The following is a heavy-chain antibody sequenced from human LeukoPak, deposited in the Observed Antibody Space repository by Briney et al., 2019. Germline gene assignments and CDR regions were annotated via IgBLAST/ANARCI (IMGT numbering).Heavy chain of an antibody. J-gene: IGHJ4*02. CDR3: ARDLFMIADY. D-gene: IGHD3-22*01. V-gene: IGHV3-23*01. CDR2: ISGGGGTI. CDR1: GFTFSTYA. Sequence: GGSLRLSCAASGFTFSTYAMSWVRQAPGKGLEWVSVISGGGGTIYYADSVKGRFTISRDNSKNTLYLQMNSLRAEDTAVYYCARDLFMIADYWGQGTLVTVSS.